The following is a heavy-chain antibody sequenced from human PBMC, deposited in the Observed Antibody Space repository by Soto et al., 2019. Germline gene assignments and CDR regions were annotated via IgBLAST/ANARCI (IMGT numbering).Heavy chain of an antibody. CDR3: XXVXXXXXXXAMDV. CDR2: ISSSGSSI. J-gene: IGHJ6*02. CDR1: GLTFSDCY. Sequence: QVQLVESGGGLVKPGGSLRLSCAASGLTFSDCYMNWIRQAPGKGLEWVSYISSSGSSINYAGSVKGRFTISRDNAKNSLYLQMNSLRAEDTAMYXXXXVXXXXXXXAMDVWGQGTTVTVSS. V-gene: IGHV3-11*01.